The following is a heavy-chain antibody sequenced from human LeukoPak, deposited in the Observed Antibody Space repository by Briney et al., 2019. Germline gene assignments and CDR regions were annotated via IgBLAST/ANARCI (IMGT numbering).Heavy chain of an antibody. V-gene: IGHV3-20*04. CDR3: ARAPITGTTRNWFDP. Sequence: GGALRLSRAASGISLYDYGVSRGRPAPRKGLEGVSGIKWYGGSTGYADSVKGRFTISRDNAKNSLYLQMNSLRAEDTALYYCARAPITGTTRNWFDPWGQGTLVTVSS. J-gene: IGHJ5*02. CDR1: GISLYDYG. D-gene: IGHD1-7*01. CDR2: IKWYGGST.